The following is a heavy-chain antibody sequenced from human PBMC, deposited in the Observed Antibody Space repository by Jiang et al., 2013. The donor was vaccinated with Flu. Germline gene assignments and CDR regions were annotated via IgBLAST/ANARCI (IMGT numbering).Heavy chain of an antibody. CDR2: IKQDGSEK. Sequence: LVESGGGLVQPGGSLRLSCAASGFTFSSYWMSWVRQAPGKGLEWVANIKQDGSEKYYVDSVKGRFTISRDNAKNSLYLQMNSLRAEDTAVYYCARDGPMGVTMIVVVRGFDYWGQGTLVTVSS. CDR1: GFTFSSYW. V-gene: IGHV3-7*01. J-gene: IGHJ4*02. D-gene: IGHD3-22*01. CDR3: ARDGPMGVTMIVVVRGFDY.